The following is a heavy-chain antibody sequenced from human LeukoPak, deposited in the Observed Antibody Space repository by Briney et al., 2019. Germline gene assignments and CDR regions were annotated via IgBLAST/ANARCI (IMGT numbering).Heavy chain of an antibody. CDR2: ISGSGYNT. Sequence: GGSLRLSCAASGFTFTNAWMSWVRQVPGKGLEWVSSISGSGYNTYDADSVRGRFTVSRDNSKNTLYLQMNSLRAEDTAVYYCAKAIYDTLTGFVYYFEYWGQGSLVTVSS. V-gene: IGHV3-23*01. D-gene: IGHD3-9*01. J-gene: IGHJ4*02. CDR1: GFTFTNAW. CDR3: AKAIYDTLTGFVYYFEY.